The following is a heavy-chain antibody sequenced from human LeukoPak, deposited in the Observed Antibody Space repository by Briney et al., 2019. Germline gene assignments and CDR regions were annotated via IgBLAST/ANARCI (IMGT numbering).Heavy chain of an antibody. D-gene: IGHD4/OR15-4a*01. Sequence: PGGSLRLSCAASGFNFSDYFMSWIRQAPGKGLQWLAYISKTGRGIEYAESVRGRFTISRDNAKNSLYLQMNSLRAEDTAVYYCARMVRVFDYWGQGTLVTVSS. CDR3: ARMVRVFDY. J-gene: IGHJ4*02. CDR1: GFNFSDYF. V-gene: IGHV3-11*04. CDR2: ISKTGRGI.